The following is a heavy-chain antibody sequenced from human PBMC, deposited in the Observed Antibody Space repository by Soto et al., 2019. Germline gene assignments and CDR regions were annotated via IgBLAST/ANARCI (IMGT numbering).Heavy chain of an antibody. V-gene: IGHV3-30*18. Sequence: QVQLVESGGGVVQPGGSLGLSCQASGLNFDNYGMHWVRQAPGKGLEWVAVITYDGSFQYYADSVKGRFTISRDNSKNTLSLHLNTLKPEDTAVYHCAKDRVGGTFYTPLAFWGQGTLVTVSS. CDR2: ITYDGSFQ. J-gene: IGHJ4*02. D-gene: IGHD1-7*01. CDR3: AKDRVGGTFYTPLAF. CDR1: GLNFDNYG.